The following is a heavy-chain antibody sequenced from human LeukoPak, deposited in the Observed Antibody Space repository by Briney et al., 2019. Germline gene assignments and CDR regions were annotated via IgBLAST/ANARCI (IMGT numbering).Heavy chain of an antibody. CDR2: INAGNGNT. CDR1: GYTFTSYA. CDR3: ARGGSSSWPNDY. D-gene: IGHD6-13*01. V-gene: IGHV1-3*01. J-gene: IGHJ4*02. Sequence: ASVKVSCKASGYTFTSYAMHWVRQAPGQRLEWMGWINAGNGNTKYSQKFQGRVTITRDTSASTTYMELSSLRCEDTAVYYCARGGSSSWPNDYWGQGTLVTVSS.